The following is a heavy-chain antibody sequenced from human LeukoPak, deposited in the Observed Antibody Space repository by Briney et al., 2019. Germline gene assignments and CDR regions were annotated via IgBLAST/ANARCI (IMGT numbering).Heavy chain of an antibody. Sequence: SETLSLTCTVSGGSISSYFWSWIRQPPGKGLEWIGYIYYSGSTNYNPSLKSRVTISVDTSKNQFSLKLSSVTAADTAVYYCARDLGSSSDYWGQGTLVTVSS. D-gene: IGHD6-13*01. J-gene: IGHJ4*02. CDR3: ARDLGSSSDY. V-gene: IGHV4-59*01. CDR1: GGSISSYF. CDR2: IYYSGST.